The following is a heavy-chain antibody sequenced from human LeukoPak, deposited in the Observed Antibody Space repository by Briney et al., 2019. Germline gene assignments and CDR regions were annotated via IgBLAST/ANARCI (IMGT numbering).Heavy chain of an antibody. D-gene: IGHD3-22*01. CDR2: IYYSGST. Sequence: KSSETLSLTCTVSGGSISSYFWSWIRQPPGRGLEWIGYIYYSGSTNYNPSLKSRVTISVDTSKNQFSLKLSSVTAADTAVYYCARVSPVYYDSSGFNYYYYGMDVWGQGTTVTVSS. V-gene: IGHV4-59*01. CDR1: GGSISSYF. CDR3: ARVSPVYYDSSGFNYYYYGMDV. J-gene: IGHJ6*02.